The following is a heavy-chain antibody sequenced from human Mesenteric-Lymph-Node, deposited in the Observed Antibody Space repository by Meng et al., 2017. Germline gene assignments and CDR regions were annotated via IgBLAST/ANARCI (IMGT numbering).Heavy chain of an antibody. Sequence: GGSLKISCAASGFTFSSYEMNWVRQAPGKGLEWVSYISSSGSTIYYADSVKGRFTISRDNAKNSLYLQMNSLRAEDTAVYYCARVNARYSSGWYFDYWGQGTLVTVSS. CDR3: ARVNARYSSGWYFDY. J-gene: IGHJ4*02. D-gene: IGHD6-19*01. CDR2: ISSSGSTI. CDR1: GFTFSSYE. V-gene: IGHV3-48*03.